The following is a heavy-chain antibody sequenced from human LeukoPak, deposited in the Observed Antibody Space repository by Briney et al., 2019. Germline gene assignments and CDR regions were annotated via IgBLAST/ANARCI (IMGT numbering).Heavy chain of an antibody. CDR1: GYTFTGYY. V-gene: IGHV1-2*02. D-gene: IGHD4-23*01. CDR3: ARDGEIGKLYYYYYMDV. Sequence: VASVKVSCKASGYTFTGYYMHWVRQAPGQGLEWMGWINPNSGGTNYAQKFQGRVTMTRDTSISTAYMELSRLRSDDTAVYYCARDGEIGKLYYYYYMDVWGKGTTVTISS. CDR2: INPNSGGT. J-gene: IGHJ6*03.